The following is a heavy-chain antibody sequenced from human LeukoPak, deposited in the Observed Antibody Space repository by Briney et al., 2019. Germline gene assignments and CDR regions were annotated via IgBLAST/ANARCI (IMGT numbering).Heavy chain of an antibody. CDR1: GFTFDDYD. CDR2: INHSGST. Sequence: GSLRLSCAASGFTFDDYDMSWIRQPPGKGLEWIGEINHSGSTNYNPSLKSRVTISVDTSKNQFSLKLSSVTAADTAVYYCARGSGYSSGWYPGDFDYWGQGTLVTVSS. CDR3: ARGSGYSSGWYPGDFDY. D-gene: IGHD6-19*01. V-gene: IGHV4-34*01. J-gene: IGHJ4*02.